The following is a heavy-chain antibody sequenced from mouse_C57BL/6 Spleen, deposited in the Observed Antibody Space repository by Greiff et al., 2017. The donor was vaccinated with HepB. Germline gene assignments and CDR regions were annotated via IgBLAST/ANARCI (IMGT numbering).Heavy chain of an antibody. CDR1: GFNIKNTY. V-gene: IGHV14-3*01. Sequence: VQLQQSVAELVRPGASVKLSCTASGFNIKNTYMHWVKQRPEQGLEWIGRIDPANGNTKYAPKFQGKATITADTSSNPAYLQRSSLTSEDTAIYYCARGGYDYDGEGYFDYWGQGTTLTVSS. J-gene: IGHJ2*01. CDR3: ARGGYDYDGEGYFDY. D-gene: IGHD2-4*01. CDR2: IDPANGNT.